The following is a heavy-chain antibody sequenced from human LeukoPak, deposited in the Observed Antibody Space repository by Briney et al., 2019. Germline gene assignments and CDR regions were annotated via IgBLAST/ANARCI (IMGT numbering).Heavy chain of an antibody. J-gene: IGHJ4*02. CDR1: GFTFSSYW. Sequence: GGSLRLSCAASGFTFSSYWMTWIRQAPGKGLEWVANIKQDGSEKYYVDSVKGRFTISRDNAKNSLYLQMNSLRAEDTGVYYCARDTGGGYSCYDCWGQGTLVTVSS. D-gene: IGHD5-18*01. CDR3: ARDTGGGYSCYDC. CDR2: IKQDGSEK. V-gene: IGHV3-7*01.